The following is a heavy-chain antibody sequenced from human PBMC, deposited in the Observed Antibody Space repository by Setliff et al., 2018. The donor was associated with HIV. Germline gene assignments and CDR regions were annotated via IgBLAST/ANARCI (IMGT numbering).Heavy chain of an antibody. CDR1: GGSISSSSDY. D-gene: IGHD5-18*01. CDR3: ARGNGYSYGLMSAFDI. CDR2: ISYSGST. J-gene: IGHJ3*02. Sequence: SETLSLTCTVSGGSISSSSDYWGWLRQPPGKGLEWIGSISYSGSTYYTPSLKSRVTISVDTSKNRFSLKLSSVTAADTAVYYCARGNGYSYGLMSAFDIWGQGTMVTVS. V-gene: IGHV4-39*07.